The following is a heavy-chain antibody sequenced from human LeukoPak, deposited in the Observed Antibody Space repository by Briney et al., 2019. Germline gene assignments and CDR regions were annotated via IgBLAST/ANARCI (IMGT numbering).Heavy chain of an antibody. Sequence: PGESLKISCKGSGYSFTSYWIGWVRQMPGKGLEWMGIIYPGDSDTRYSPSFQGQVTISADKSISTAYLQWSSLKASDTAMYYCARQFSSGWYNHDAFDIWGQGTMVTVSS. CDR2: IYPGDSDT. D-gene: IGHD6-19*01. CDR1: GYSFTSYW. J-gene: IGHJ3*02. V-gene: IGHV5-51*01. CDR3: ARQFSSGWYNHDAFDI.